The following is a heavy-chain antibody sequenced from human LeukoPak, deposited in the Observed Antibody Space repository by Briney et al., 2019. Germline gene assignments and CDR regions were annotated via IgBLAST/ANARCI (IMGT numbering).Heavy chain of an antibody. J-gene: IGHJ3*01. CDR3: ARVNDYVGTL. V-gene: IGHV1-69*13. Sequence: GASVKVSCKASGGAFSSYAISWVRQAPGQGLEWMGGIIPIFGTANYAQKFQGRVTITADESTSTAYMELSSLRSEDTAVYYCARVNDYVGTLWGQGTMVTVSS. CDR1: GGAFSSYA. D-gene: IGHD4-23*01. CDR2: IIPIFGTA.